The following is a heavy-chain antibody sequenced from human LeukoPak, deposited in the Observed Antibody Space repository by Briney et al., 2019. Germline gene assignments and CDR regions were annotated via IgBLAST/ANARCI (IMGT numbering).Heavy chain of an antibody. V-gene: IGHV3-11*03. J-gene: IGHJ4*02. CDR3: AAGTAAGL. CDR1: GIPFSDYY. Sequence: GGSLRLSCVVSGIPFSDYYMNWIRQAPGKGLEWISYISTSGSYTDYAHSVKGRFTISRDDAKSALYLQMDSLRLEDTAVYYCAAGTAAGLWGQGTLVTVSS. CDR2: ISTSGSYT. D-gene: IGHD6-25*01.